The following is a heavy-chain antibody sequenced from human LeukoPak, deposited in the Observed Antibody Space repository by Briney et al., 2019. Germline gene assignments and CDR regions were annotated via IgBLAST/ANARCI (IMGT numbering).Heavy chain of an antibody. CDR1: GFTFSDYY. CDR3: AKGAGGFSCYNWFDP. CDR2: IYYSGTT. Sequence: LRLSCAASGFTFSDYYMSWIRQPPGKGLEWIGSIYYSGTTHYNPSLESRVTISVDTSKNQFSLKLASVTAADTAIYYCAKGAGGFSCYNWFDPWGQGTLVTVSS. V-gene: IGHV4-38-2*01. J-gene: IGHJ5*02. D-gene: IGHD5-18*01.